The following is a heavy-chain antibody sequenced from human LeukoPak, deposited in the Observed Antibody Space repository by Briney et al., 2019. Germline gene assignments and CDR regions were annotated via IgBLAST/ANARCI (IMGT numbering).Heavy chain of an antibody. J-gene: IGHJ3*02. CDR2: IIPILGIA. CDR3: ASLLSEDDAFDI. D-gene: IGHD2-21*01. CDR1: GGTFSSYA. V-gene: IGHV1-69*04. Sequence: ASVKVPCKASGGTFSSYAISWVRQAPGQGLEWMGRIIPILGIANYAQKFQGRVTITADKSTSTAYMELSSLRSEDTAVYYCASLLSEDDAFDIWGQGTMVTVSS.